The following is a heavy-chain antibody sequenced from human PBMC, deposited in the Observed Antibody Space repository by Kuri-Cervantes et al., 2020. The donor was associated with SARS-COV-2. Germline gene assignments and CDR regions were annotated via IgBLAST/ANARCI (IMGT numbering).Heavy chain of an antibody. CDR3: ARVPFWSGYYKDYYYYGMDV. Sequence: GSLRLSCAVYSGSFSGYYWSWIRQPPGKGLEWIGEINHSGSTNYNPSLKSRVTISVDTSKNQFSLKLSSVTAADTAVYYCARVPFWSGYYKDYYYYGMDVWGQGTTVTVSS. J-gene: IGHJ6*02. D-gene: IGHD3-3*01. CDR1: SGSFSGYY. V-gene: IGHV4-34*01. CDR2: INHSGST.